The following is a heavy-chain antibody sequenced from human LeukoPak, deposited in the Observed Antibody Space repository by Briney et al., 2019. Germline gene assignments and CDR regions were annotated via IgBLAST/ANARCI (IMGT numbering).Heavy chain of an antibody. CDR2: IYYSGST. CDR3: ARLTIAARPLDFDY. D-gene: IGHD6-6*01. J-gene: IGHJ4*02. V-gene: IGHV4-59*01. Sequence: PSETLSLTCTVSGGSISSYYWSWIRQPPGKGLEWIWYIYYSGSTNYNPSLKSRVTISVDTSKNQFSLKLSSVTAADTAVYYCARLTIAARPLDFDYWGQGTLVTVSS. CDR1: GGSISSYY.